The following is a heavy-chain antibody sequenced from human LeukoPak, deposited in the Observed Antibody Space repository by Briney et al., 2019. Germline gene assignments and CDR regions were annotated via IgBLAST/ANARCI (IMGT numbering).Heavy chain of an antibody. CDR1: GGSISSGGYY. V-gene: IGHV4-31*11. CDR2: IHHSGST. CDR3: ASYGSGSYRFDP. J-gene: IGHJ5*02. Sequence: PSQTLSLTCAVSGGSISSGGYYWSWIRQHPGKGLEWIGYIHHSGSTYYNPSLKSRVTISVDTSKNQFSLKLNSVTAADTAVYYCASYGSGSYRFDPWGQGTLVTVSS. D-gene: IGHD3-10*01.